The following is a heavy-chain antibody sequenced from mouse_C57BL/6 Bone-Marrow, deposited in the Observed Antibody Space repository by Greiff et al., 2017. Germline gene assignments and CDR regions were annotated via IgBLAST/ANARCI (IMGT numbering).Heavy chain of an antibody. CDR2: ISYDGSN. V-gene: IGHV3-6*01. J-gene: IGHJ3*01. Sequence: ESGPGLVKPSQSLSLTCSVTGYSITSGYYWNWIRQFPGNKLEWMGYISYDGSNNYNPSLKNRISITRDTSKKQFFLKLNSVTTEVTATYYCAMGFAYWGQGTLVTVSA. D-gene: IGHD1-1*02. CDR3: AMGFAY. CDR1: GYSITSGYY.